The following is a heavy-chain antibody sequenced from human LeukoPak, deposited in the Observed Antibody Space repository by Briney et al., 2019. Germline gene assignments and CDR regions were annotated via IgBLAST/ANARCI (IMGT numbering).Heavy chain of an antibody. Sequence: GGSLRLSCAASGFTFSSYAMSWVRQAPGKGLEWVSAISGSGGSTYYADSVKGRFTISRDNSKNTLYLQMNSLRAEDTAVYYCAKDEGYIMITFGGVIAKDYWGQGTLVTVSS. CDR3: AKDEGYIMITFGGVIAKDY. CDR2: ISGSGGST. CDR1: GFTFSSYA. V-gene: IGHV3-23*01. J-gene: IGHJ4*02. D-gene: IGHD3-16*02.